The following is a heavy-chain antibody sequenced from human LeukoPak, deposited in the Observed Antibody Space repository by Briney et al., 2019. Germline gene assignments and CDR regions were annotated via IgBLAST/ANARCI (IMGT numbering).Heavy chain of an antibody. D-gene: IGHD2-21*02. CDR3: ARGTVTAPDY. V-gene: IGHV3-53*01. Sequence: HPGGSLRLSCAASGFSVSNTYMSWVRQAPGKGLEWVSIIYSGGNTYCADSVKGRFTISRDNSKNTLYLQMNRLRPEDTAVYYCARGTVTAPDYWGQGTLVTVSS. CDR1: GFSVSNTY. J-gene: IGHJ4*02. CDR2: IYSGGNT.